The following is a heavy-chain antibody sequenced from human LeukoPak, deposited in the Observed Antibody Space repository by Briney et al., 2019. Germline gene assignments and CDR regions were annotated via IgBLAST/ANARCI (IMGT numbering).Heavy chain of an antibody. CDR2: IWYDGSNK. V-gene: IGHV3-33*01. Sequence: GGSLRLSCAASGFTFSSYGMHWVRQAPGKGLEWVAVIWYDGSNKYYADSVKGRFTISRDNSKNTLYLQMNSLRAEDTAVYYCARDGTARYGSGVFDYWGQRTLVTVSS. CDR3: ARDGTARYGSGVFDY. D-gene: IGHD3-10*01. CDR1: GFTFSSYG. J-gene: IGHJ4*02.